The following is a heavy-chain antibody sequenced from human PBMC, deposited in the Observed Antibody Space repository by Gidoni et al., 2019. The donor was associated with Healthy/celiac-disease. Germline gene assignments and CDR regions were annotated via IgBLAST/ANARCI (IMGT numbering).Heavy chain of an antibody. CDR3: ANLGYSYGLYYYYGMDV. CDR1: GFTCSSYA. D-gene: IGHD5-18*01. Sequence: EVPLLESGGGLVLPGGSLRLSCAASGFTCSSYAMSWVRQAPGKGLEWVSAISGSGGSTYYADSVKGRFTISRDNSKNTLYLQMNSLRAEDTAVYYCANLGYSYGLYYYYGMDVWGQGTTVTVSS. V-gene: IGHV3-23*01. CDR2: ISGSGGST. J-gene: IGHJ6*02.